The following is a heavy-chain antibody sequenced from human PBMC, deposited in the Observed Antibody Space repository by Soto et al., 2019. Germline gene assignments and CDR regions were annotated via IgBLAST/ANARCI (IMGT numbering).Heavy chain of an antibody. CDR2: ISAYNGNT. J-gene: IGHJ6*02. Sequence: ASVKVSCKASGYTFTSYGISWVRQAPGQGLEWMGWISAYNGNTNYAQKLQGRVTMTTDTSTSTAYMELRSLRSEDTAVYYCASFDSGSYYYGMDVWGQGTTVTVSS. V-gene: IGHV1-18*04. D-gene: IGHD1-26*01. CDR3: ASFDSGSYYYGMDV. CDR1: GYTFTSYG.